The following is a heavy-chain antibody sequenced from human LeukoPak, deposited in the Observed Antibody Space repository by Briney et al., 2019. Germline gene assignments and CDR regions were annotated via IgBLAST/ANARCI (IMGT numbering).Heavy chain of an antibody. CDR3: AAHPHDYDFWGGYYELYYYGMDV. Sequence: SVKVSCKASGFTFTSSAVQWVRQARGQRLEWIGWIVVGSGNTNYAQKFQERVTITRDMSTSTAYMELSSLRSEDTAVYYCAAHPHDYDFWGGYYELYYYGMDVWGQGTTVTVSS. CDR1: GFTFTSSA. CDR2: IVVGSGNT. D-gene: IGHD3-3*01. V-gene: IGHV1-58*01. J-gene: IGHJ6*02.